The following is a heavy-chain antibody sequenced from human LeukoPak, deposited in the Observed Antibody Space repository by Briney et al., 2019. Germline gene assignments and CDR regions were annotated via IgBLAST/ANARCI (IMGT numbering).Heavy chain of an antibody. J-gene: IGHJ3*02. D-gene: IGHD7-27*01. Sequence: GGSLRLSCAPSGFTFSSYEMNWVRQAPGKGLEWVSYISSSGSTICYADSVKGRFTISRDNAKNSLYLQMNSLRAEDTAVYYCARATNWGYAFDIWGQGTVVTVSS. CDR3: ARATNWGYAFDI. CDR1: GFTFSSYE. V-gene: IGHV3-48*03. CDR2: ISSSGSTI.